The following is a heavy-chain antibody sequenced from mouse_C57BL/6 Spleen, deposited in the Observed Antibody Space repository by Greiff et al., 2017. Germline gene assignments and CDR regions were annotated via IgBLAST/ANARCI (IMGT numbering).Heavy chain of an antibody. J-gene: IGHJ2*01. Sequence: VQLQQSGAELVKPGASVKISCKASGYAFSSYWMNWVKQRPGKGLEWIGQIYPGDGDTNYNGKFKGKATLTADKSSSTAYMQLSSLTSEDSAVYFCARSSNYEGYYFDYWGQGTTRTVSS. CDR1: GYAFSSYW. CDR3: ARSSNYEGYYFDY. CDR2: IYPGDGDT. D-gene: IGHD2-5*01. V-gene: IGHV1-80*01.